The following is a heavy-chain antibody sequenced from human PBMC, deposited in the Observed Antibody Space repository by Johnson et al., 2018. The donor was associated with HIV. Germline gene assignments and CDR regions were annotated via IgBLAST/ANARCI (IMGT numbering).Heavy chain of an antibody. CDR2: IRYDGSNK. Sequence: QVQLVESGGGLVQPGGSLRLSCAASGFTFSSYWITWVRQAPGKGLEWVAFIRYDGSNKYYADSVKGRFTISRDNSKNTLYLQMNSLRAEDTAVYYCAKAVAARPQGNDGAFDIWGQGTMVTVSS. CDR1: GFTFSSYW. CDR3: AKAVAARPQGNDGAFDI. J-gene: IGHJ3*02. D-gene: IGHD6-6*01. V-gene: IGHV3-30*02.